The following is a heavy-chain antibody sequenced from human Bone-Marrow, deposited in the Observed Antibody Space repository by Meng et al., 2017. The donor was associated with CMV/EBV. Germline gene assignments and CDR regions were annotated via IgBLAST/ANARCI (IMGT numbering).Heavy chain of an antibody. D-gene: IGHD3-22*01. CDR3: ARDGRYDKGGYYGLSH. CDR2: INWNGENT. Sequence: GESLKISCEASGFTFDYYGLSWVRQAPGKGLEWVCGINWNGENTGYADSVKGRFSISRNNGKNFVFLHMYSLRVEDTALYYCARDGRYDKGGYYGLSHWGQGTPVTVSS. CDR1: GFTFDYYG. J-gene: IGHJ4*02. V-gene: IGHV3-20*04.